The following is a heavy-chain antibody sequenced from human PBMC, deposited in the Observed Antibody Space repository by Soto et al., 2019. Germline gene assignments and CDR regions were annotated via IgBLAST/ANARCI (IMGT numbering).Heavy chain of an antibody. V-gene: IGHV1-46*01. D-gene: IGHD2-2*01. CDR1: GYTFTSYY. CDR3: ARDTELLPAAIHYYYGMDV. J-gene: IGHJ6*02. Sequence: ASVKVSCKASGYTFTSYYMHWVRQAPGQGLEWMGIINPSGGSTSYAQKFQGRVTMTRDTSTSTVYMELSSLRSEDTAVYYCARDTELLPAAIHYYYGMDVWGQGTTVTVPS. CDR2: INPSGGST.